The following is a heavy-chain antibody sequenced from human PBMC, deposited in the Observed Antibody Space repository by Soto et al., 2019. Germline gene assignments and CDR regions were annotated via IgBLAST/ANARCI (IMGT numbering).Heavy chain of an antibody. CDR2: INPSGST. CDR1: GGSFSSYH. Sequence: PSQTLSLTCVVYGGSFSSYHWSWIRQPPPKNLEWIGEINPSGSTNYNPSLQSRVTISIETYKNQFSLNLSSVTAADTAIYYCARGRGTWSIAVLNWFDPWGQGTLVT. D-gene: IGHD6-6*01. CDR3: ARGRGTWSIAVLNWFDP. V-gene: IGHV4-34*01. J-gene: IGHJ5*02.